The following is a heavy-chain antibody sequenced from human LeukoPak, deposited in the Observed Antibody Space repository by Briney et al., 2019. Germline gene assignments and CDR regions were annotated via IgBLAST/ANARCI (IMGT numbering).Heavy chain of an antibody. V-gene: IGHV4-59*02. Sequence: PSETLSLTCTVSGGSVSSYYWSWIRQPPGKGLEWIGCIYYSGSTNYNPSLKSRVTISVDTSKNQFSLKLSSVTAADTAVYYCARGDTAMVRWGQGTLVTVSS. D-gene: IGHD5-18*01. J-gene: IGHJ4*02. CDR2: IYYSGST. CDR1: GGSVSSYY. CDR3: ARGDTAMVR.